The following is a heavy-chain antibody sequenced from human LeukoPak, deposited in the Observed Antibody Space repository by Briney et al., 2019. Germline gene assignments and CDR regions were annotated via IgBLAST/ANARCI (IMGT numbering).Heavy chain of an antibody. CDR2: INPNSGGT. CDR1: GYTFTGYY. CDR3: ASAPSSSGWYGEVGAFDI. D-gene: IGHD6-19*01. V-gene: IGHV1-2*04. J-gene: IGHJ3*02. Sequence: ASVKVSCKDSGYTFTGYYMHWVRQAPGQGLEWMGWINPNSGGTNYAQKFQGWVTMTRVTSISTAYMELSRLRSDDTAVYYCASAPSSSGWYGEVGAFDIWGQGTMVTVSS.